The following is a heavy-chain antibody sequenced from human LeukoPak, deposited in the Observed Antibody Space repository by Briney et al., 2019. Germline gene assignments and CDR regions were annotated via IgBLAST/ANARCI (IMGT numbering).Heavy chain of an antibody. J-gene: IGHJ4*02. V-gene: IGHV3-48*03. D-gene: IGHD1-1*01. CDR3: ARKLTGTTYFDC. CDR2: ISGSGSII. Sequence: GGSLRLSCAGSGATFSSDEMNWVRQAPGKGLEWISYISGSGSIIYYADSVKGRFTISRDSAKNSVYLRMNSLRAEDTALYYCARKLTGTTYFDCWGQGILVTVSS. CDR1: GATFSSDE.